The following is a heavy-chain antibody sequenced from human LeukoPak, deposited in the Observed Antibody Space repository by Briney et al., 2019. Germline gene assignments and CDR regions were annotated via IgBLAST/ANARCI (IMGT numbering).Heavy chain of an antibody. CDR3: ARDLTVVPAAYFDY. D-gene: IGHD2-2*01. Sequence: ASVKVSCKASGYTFTSYGISWVRQAPGQGLEWMGWISAYNGNKNYAQKLQGRVTMTTDTSTSTAYMELRSLRSDDTAVYYCARDLTVVPAAYFDYWGQGTLVTVSS. CDR2: ISAYNGNK. CDR1: GYTFTSYG. J-gene: IGHJ4*02. V-gene: IGHV1-18*01.